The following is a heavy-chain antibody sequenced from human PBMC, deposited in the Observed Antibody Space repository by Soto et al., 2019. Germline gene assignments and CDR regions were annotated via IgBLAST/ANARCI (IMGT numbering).Heavy chain of an antibody. CDR2: IWYDGSNK. D-gene: IGHD3-16*01. CDR1: GFTFSSYG. V-gene: IGHV3-33*01. J-gene: IGHJ6*02. CDR3: ARDGGYYYGMDV. Sequence: QVQLVESGGGVVQPGRSLRLSCAASGFTFSSYGMHWVRQAPGKGLEWVAVIWYDGSNKYYADSVKGRFTISRDNSKNTLYLQMNSLRVEDTAVYYCARDGGYYYGMDVWGQGTTVTVSS.